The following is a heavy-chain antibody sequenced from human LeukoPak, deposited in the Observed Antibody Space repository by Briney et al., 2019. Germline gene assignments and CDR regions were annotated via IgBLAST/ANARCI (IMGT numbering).Heavy chain of an antibody. CDR1: GGSISSGDYY. V-gene: IGHV4-30-4*01. J-gene: IGHJ4*02. CDR2: IYYSGST. D-gene: IGHD6-19*01. CDR3: ARVAVGGTNPFDY. Sequence: SETLSLTCTVSGGSISSGDYYWGWIRQPPGKGLEWIGYIYYSGSTYYNPSLKSRVTISVDTSKNQFSLKLSSVTAADTAVYYCARVAVGGTNPFDYWGQGTLVTVSS.